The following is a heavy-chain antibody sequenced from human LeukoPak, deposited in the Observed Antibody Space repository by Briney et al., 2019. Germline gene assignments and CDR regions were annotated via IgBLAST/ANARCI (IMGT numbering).Heavy chain of an antibody. CDR2: IYHSGST. Sequence: SETLSLTCTVSGYSISSGYYWGWIRQPPGKGLEWIGSIYHSGSTYYNPSLKSRVTISVDTSKNQFSLKLSSVTAADTAVYYCARGPYGGNPTYYFDYWGQGTLVTVSS. V-gene: IGHV4-38-2*02. CDR3: ARGPYGGNPTYYFDY. J-gene: IGHJ4*02. D-gene: IGHD4-23*01. CDR1: GYSISSGYY.